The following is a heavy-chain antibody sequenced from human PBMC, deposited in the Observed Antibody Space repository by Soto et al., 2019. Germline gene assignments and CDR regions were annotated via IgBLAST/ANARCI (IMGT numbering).Heavy chain of an antibody. Sequence: GGSLRLSCAASGFTFSSYSMNWVRQAPGKGLEWVSSISSISSYIYYADSVKGRFTISRDNAKNSLYLQMNSLRAEDTAVYYCARVDTAMVTVDYWGQGTLVTVSS. CDR3: ARVDTAMVTVDY. J-gene: IGHJ4*02. D-gene: IGHD5-18*01. CDR2: ISSISSYI. CDR1: GFTFSSYS. V-gene: IGHV3-21*01.